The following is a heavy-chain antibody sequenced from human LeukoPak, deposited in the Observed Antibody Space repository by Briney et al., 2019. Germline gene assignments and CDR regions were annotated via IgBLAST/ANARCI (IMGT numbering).Heavy chain of an antibody. CDR3: ARHPADYGDYGEPNHFYMDV. V-gene: IGHV4-59*08. Sequence: SETLSLTCAVYGGSFIGYYWSWIRQPPGRGLEYIGYIYYSGSTNYNPSLESRVTMSIATSRNHFSLKVRFVTAADTPVYYCARHPADYGDYGEPNHFYMDVWDKGTTVTVSS. J-gene: IGHJ6*03. D-gene: IGHD4-17*01. CDR2: IYYSGST. CDR1: GGSFIGYY.